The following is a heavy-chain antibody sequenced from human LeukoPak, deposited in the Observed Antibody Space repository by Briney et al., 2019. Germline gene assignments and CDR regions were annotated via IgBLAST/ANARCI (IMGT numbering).Heavy chain of an antibody. CDR1: GFSLSSYS. CDR3: AREVHYYDSSGYPDS. J-gene: IGHJ5*01. CDR2: ISGSSSTI. V-gene: IGHV3-48*02. D-gene: IGHD3-22*01. Sequence: GGSLRLSCVASGFSLSSYSMNWVRQALGKGLEWVSSISGSSSTIYYADSVKGRFTISRDNAKNSLYLQMNSQRDEDTAVYYCAREVHYYDSSGYPDSWGQGTLVTVSS.